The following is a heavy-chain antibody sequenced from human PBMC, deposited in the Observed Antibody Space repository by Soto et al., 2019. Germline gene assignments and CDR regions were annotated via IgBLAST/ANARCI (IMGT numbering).Heavy chain of an antibody. CDR1: GGTFNSHT. V-gene: IGHV1-69*02. J-gene: IGHJ4*01. D-gene: IGHD2-21*01. CDR2: VVPLLGIE. CDR3: VSLRPKRHMVPVPRQDFDS. Sequence: QVQLVQSGAKVKRPGSSVKVSCKASGGTFNSHTINWVRQAPGQGLEWVGRVVPLLGIESHPQKFKDRRPIPADTSLGSVFMELRHPRSEDTAVYYCVSLRPKRHMVPVPRQDFDSWGPGTVLTVSS.